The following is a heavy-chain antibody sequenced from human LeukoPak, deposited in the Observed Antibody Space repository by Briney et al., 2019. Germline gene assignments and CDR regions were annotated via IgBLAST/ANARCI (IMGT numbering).Heavy chain of an antibody. Sequence: ASVKVSCKASGGTFISYAISWVRQAPGQGLEWMGGTIPIFGTANYAQKFQGRVTITADESTSTAYMELSSLRSEDTAVYYCAREVVPAAMPDTAMANLDYYGMDVWGQGTTVTVSS. CDR3: AREVVPAAMPDTAMANLDYYGMDV. CDR1: GGTFISYA. V-gene: IGHV1-69*13. J-gene: IGHJ6*02. CDR2: TIPIFGTA. D-gene: IGHD2-2*01.